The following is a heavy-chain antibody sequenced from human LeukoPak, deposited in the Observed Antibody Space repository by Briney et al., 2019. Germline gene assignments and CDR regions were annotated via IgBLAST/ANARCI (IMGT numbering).Heavy chain of an antibody. CDR2: ISSSSSYI. CDR3: AKDSSTYYYDSSGLPVDAFDI. D-gene: IGHD3-22*01. Sequence: GGSLRLSCAASGFTFSSYNMNWVRQAPGKGLEWVSSISSSSSYIYYADSVKGRFTISRDNAKNSLYLQMNSLRAEDTAVYYCAKDSSTYYYDSSGLPVDAFDIWGQGTMVTVSS. J-gene: IGHJ3*02. CDR1: GFTFSSYN. V-gene: IGHV3-21*01.